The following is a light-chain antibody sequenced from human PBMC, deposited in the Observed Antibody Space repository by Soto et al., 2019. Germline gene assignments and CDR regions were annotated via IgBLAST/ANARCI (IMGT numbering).Light chain of an antibody. CDR3: QQYNNWPYT. Sequence: EIMMTQSPATLSVSPGERVSLSCRASQRVSTNFAWYRQKPGQAPTLLIYGASTRATGIPARFSGSGSGTEFTLTITSLQSEEFAVYYCQQYNNWPYTFGQGTKLEIK. V-gene: IGKV3-15*01. CDR1: QRVSTN. J-gene: IGKJ2*01. CDR2: GAS.